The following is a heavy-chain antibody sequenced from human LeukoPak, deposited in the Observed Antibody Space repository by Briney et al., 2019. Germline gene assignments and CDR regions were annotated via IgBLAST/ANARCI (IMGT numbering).Heavy chain of an antibody. J-gene: IGHJ6*03. CDR1: MGTSSMFT. D-gene: IGHD3-22*01. CDR3: ARRAAESRCYSLNSYYYYMYG. V-gene: IGHV1-69*08. CDR2: IIPIFGTA. Sequence: ASVKVSCKPSMGTSSMFTTSTGSQAPGQGLEWMGRIIPIFGTANYAQKFQGRGTTTAEKSTSTAYMEMIRLRSDDTAVYYCARRAAESRCYSLNSYYYYMYGWGKGTTVTVSS.